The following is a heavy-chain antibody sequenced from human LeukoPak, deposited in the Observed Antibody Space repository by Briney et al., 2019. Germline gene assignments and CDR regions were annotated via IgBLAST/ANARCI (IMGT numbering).Heavy chain of an antibody. J-gene: IGHJ4*02. V-gene: IGHV3-66*02. CDR1: GFTVSSNY. Sequence: PGGSLRLSCADSGFTVSSNYMSWVRQAPGKGLEWVSVIYSGGSTYYADSVKGRFTISRDNSKNTLYLQMKSLRAEDTAVYYCASEDSNQFDYWGQGTLVTVSS. CDR3: ASEDSNQFDY. D-gene: IGHD4-11*01. CDR2: IYSGGST.